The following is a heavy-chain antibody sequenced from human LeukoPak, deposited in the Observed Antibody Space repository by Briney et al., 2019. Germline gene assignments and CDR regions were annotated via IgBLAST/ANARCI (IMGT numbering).Heavy chain of an antibody. V-gene: IGHV3-23*01. CDR1: GFTFSSYA. CDR3: AKDRIVGATGPAYFDY. D-gene: IGHD1-26*01. Sequence: GGSLRLSCAASGFTFSSYAMSWVRQAPGKGLGWVSAISGSGGSTYYADSVKGRFTISRDNSKNTLYLQMNSLRAEDTAVYYCAKDRIVGATGPAYFDYWGQGTLVTVSS. J-gene: IGHJ4*02. CDR2: ISGSGGST.